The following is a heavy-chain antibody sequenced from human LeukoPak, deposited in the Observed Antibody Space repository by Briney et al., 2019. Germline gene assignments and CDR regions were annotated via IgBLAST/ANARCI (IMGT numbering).Heavy chain of an antibody. V-gene: IGHV4-39*07. CDR3: ARPTGAVAGTGKGFFDY. Sequence: SETLSLTCTVSGGSISSSSYYWGWIRQPPGKGLEWIGSIYYSGSTYYNPSLKSRVTISVDTSKNQFSLKLSSVTAADTAVYYCARPTGAVAGTGKGFFDYWGQGTLVTVSS. CDR2: IYYSGST. CDR1: GGSISSSSYY. J-gene: IGHJ4*02. D-gene: IGHD6-19*01.